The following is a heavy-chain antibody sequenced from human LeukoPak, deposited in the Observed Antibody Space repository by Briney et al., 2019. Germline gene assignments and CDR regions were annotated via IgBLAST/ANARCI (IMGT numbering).Heavy chain of an antibody. CDR1: GGSIGTYY. CDR2: IYVTGT. D-gene: IGHD3-16*02. CDR3: ARHIGGGIEDMDV. J-gene: IGHJ6*03. Sequence: SETLSLTCTVAGGSIGTYYWSWVRQSPGTGLEWIGYIYVTGTRYNPYLQSRVTISVDRSRNQFFLKMTTVTAADTAVYYCARHIGGGIEDMDVWGRGTKVTVS. V-gene: IGHV4-59*08.